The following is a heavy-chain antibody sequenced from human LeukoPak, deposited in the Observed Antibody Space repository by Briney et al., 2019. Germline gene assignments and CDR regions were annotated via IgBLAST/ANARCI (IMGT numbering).Heavy chain of an antibody. CDR2: ISSSSSYI. J-gene: IGHJ4*02. Sequence: GGSLRLSCAASGFTFSSYSMNWVRQAPGKGLEWVSSISSSSSYIYYADSVKGRFTISRDNAKNSLYLQMNSLRAEDTAVYYCAKDWAAAAGTSWGQGTLVTVSS. D-gene: IGHD6-13*01. CDR3: AKDWAAAAGTS. CDR1: GFTFSSYS. V-gene: IGHV3-21*01.